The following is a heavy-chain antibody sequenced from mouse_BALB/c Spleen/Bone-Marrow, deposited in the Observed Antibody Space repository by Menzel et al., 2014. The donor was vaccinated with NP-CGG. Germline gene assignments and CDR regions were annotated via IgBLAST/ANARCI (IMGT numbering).Heavy chain of an antibody. CDR2: IDPANGNT. Sequence: DVKLQESGAELVKPGASVKLSCTASGFNIKDTYMHWVKQRPGQGLEWIGRIDPANGNTKYDPKFQGKATITADTSSNTDYLRLSSLTSEDTAVYYCARWEYYAMDYWGQGTSVTVSS. V-gene: IGHV14-3*02. CDR1: GFNIKDTY. D-gene: IGHD4-1*01. CDR3: ARWEYYAMDY. J-gene: IGHJ4*01.